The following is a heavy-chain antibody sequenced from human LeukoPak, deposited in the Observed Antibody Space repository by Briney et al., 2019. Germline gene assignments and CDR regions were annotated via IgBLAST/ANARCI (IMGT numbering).Heavy chain of an antibody. CDR1: GFTFSSYA. V-gene: IGHV3-23*01. D-gene: IGHD4-17*01. CDR2: ISGSGGST. Sequence: GRSLRLSCAASGFTFSSYAMSWVRQAPGKGLEWVSAISGSGGSTYYADSMKGRFTISRDNSKNTLYLQMNSLRAEDTAVYYCAKDLLSNYGDEDYWGQGTLVTVSS. CDR3: AKDLLSNYGDEDY. J-gene: IGHJ4*02.